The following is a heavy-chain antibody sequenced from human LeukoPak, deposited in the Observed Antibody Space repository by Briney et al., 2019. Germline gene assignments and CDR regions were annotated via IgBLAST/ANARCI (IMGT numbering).Heavy chain of an antibody. Sequence: GRSLRLSCTASGFTFGDYAMSWFRQAPGKGLEWVGFIRSKAYGGTTEYAASVKGRFTISRDDSKSIAYLQMNSLKTEDTAVYYCTGTVADTDYYYYGMDVWGQGTTVTVSS. CDR1: GFTFGDYA. V-gene: IGHV3-49*03. CDR3: TGTVADTDYYYYGMDV. D-gene: IGHD4-23*01. CDR2: IRSKAYGGTT. J-gene: IGHJ6*02.